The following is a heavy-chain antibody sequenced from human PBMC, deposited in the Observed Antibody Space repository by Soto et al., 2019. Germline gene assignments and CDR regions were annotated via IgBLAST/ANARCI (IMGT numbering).Heavy chain of an antibody. CDR3: ALLPASPGTYYFDY. CDR2: IYYSGST. D-gene: IGHD1-26*01. CDR1: GGSIRSPDYY. Sequence: QVQLQESGPGLVKPSQTLSLSCTVSGGSIRSPDYYWSWIRQPPRKGLEWIGYIYYSGSTFYNPSLKSRLTMSVDTAKNQFSLRLSSVTAADTAVYYCALLPASPGTYYFDYWGQGTLVTVSS. V-gene: IGHV4-30-4*01. J-gene: IGHJ4*02.